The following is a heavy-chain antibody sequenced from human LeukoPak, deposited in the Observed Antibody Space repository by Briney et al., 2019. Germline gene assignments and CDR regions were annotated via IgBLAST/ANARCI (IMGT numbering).Heavy chain of an antibody. J-gene: IGHJ5*02. V-gene: IGHV4-30-2*01. Sequence: SETLSLTCAVSGGSISSGGYSWSWIRQPPGKGLEWIGYIYHSGSTYYNPSLKSRVNISVDTSKNQFSLKLSSVTAADTAVYYCARNWGQGPYGDYVYWFDTWGQGTLVTVSS. CDR3: ARNWGQGPYGDYVYWFDT. CDR1: GGSISSGGYS. D-gene: IGHD4-17*01. CDR2: IYHSGST.